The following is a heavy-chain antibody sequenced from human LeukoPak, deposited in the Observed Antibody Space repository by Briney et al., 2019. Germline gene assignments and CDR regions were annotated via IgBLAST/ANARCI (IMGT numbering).Heavy chain of an antibody. CDR3: ASQYYYDSSGYNY. CDR1: GFTFSSYW. CDR2: IKQDGSEK. D-gene: IGHD3-22*01. V-gene: IGHV3-7*01. J-gene: IGHJ4*02. Sequence: GGSLRLSCAASGFTFSSYWMSWVRQAPGKGLEWVANIKQDGSEKYYVDSVKGRFTISRDNAKNSLYLQMNSLRAEDTAVYYCASQYYYDSSGYNYWAQGTLVTVSP.